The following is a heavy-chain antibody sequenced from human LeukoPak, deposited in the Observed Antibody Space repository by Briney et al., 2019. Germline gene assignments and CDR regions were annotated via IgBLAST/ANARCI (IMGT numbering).Heavy chain of an antibody. Sequence: ASVKVSCKASGGTFSSYAISWARQAPGQGLEWMGGIIPIFGTANYAQKFQGRVTITADESTSTAYMELSSLRSEDTAVYYCARGGGSGSQFYYYYGMDVWGKGTTVTVSS. D-gene: IGHD3-10*01. CDR2: IIPIFGTA. CDR3: ARGGGSGSQFYYYYGMDV. V-gene: IGHV1-69*13. CDR1: GGTFSSYA. J-gene: IGHJ6*04.